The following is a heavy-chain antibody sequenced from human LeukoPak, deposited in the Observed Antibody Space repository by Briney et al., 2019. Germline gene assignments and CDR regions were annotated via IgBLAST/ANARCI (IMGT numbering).Heavy chain of an antibody. V-gene: IGHV3-53*01. CDR3: ASRHCSGGGCYFAGADPFDY. CDR2: IYKGGNT. Sequence: PGGSLRLSCAASGFTVSSTYVSWVRQAPGKGLEWVSVIYKGGNTYYIDSVKGRFTISRDTSKNTLYLQMNSLRAEDTAVYYCASRHCSGGGCYFAGADPFDYWGQGTLVNVSS. CDR1: GFTVSSTY. D-gene: IGHD2-15*01. J-gene: IGHJ4*02.